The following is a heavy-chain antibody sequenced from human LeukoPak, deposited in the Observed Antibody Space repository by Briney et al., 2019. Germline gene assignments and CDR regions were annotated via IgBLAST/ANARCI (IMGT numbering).Heavy chain of an antibody. Sequence: ASVKVSYKVSGYTFTDYYMHWVPQAPGKGLEWMGLVDPEDGETIYAEKFQGRVTITADTSTDTAYMELSSLRSEDTAVYYCATSYTTGNDYWGQGTLVTVSS. CDR3: ATSYTTGNDY. V-gene: IGHV1-69-2*01. D-gene: IGHD3-16*01. CDR2: VDPEDGET. CDR1: GYTFTDYY. J-gene: IGHJ4*02.